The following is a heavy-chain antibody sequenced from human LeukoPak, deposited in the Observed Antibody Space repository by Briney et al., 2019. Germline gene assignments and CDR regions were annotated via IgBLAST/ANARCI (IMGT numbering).Heavy chain of an antibody. CDR2: INSDGSST. V-gene: IGHV3-74*01. J-gene: IGHJ4*02. Sequence: TGGSLRLSCAASGFTFSSYWMHWVRQAPGKGLVWVSRINSDGSSTSYADSVKGRFTISRDNAKNTLYLQMNSLRAEDTAVYYCAREGSIAARPPDYWGQGTLVTLSS. CDR3: AREGSIAARPPDY. D-gene: IGHD6-6*01. CDR1: GFTFSSYW.